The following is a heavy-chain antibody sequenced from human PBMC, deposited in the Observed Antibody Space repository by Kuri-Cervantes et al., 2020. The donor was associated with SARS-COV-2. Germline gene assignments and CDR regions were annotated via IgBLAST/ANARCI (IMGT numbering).Heavy chain of an antibody. D-gene: IGHD6-6*01. V-gene: IGHV4-39*01. J-gene: IGHJ3*02. CDR3: ATPARPGAFDAFDI. CDR2: IYYSGST. Sequence: ESLKISCTVSGGSISSSSYYWGWIRQPPGKGLEWIGSIYYSGSTYYNPSLKSRVTISVDTSKNQLSLKLSSVTAADTAVYYCATPARPGAFDAFDIWGQGTMVTVSS. CDR1: GGSISSSSYY.